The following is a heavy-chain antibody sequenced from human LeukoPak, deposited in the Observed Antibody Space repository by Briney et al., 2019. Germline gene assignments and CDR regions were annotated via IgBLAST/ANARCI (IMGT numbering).Heavy chain of an antibody. CDR3: ATPQRSSGYDDFGFAAFDI. Sequence: GGSLRLSCAASGFTFSNYWMHWVRQAPGKGLVWVSRIKSDGSTTNYADSVKGRFTISRDNSKNTLYLQMNSLRAEDTAVYYCATPQRSSGYDDFGFAAFDIWGRGTMVTVSS. J-gene: IGHJ3*02. V-gene: IGHV3-74*01. CDR2: IKSDGSTT. CDR1: GFTFSNYW. D-gene: IGHD5-12*01.